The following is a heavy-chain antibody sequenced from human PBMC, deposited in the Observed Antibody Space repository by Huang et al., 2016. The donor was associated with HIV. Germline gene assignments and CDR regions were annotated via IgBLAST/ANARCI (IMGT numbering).Heavy chain of an antibody. V-gene: IGHV3-7*01. J-gene: IGHJ6*02. D-gene: IGHD1-7*01. CDR3: ATKTAGMDI. CDR1: TFTFGAYW. CDR2: IKQDESDK. Sequence: VESGGRSVQPGGSIKLSCVGSTFTFGAYWMSWVRQPPGKGLEWVANIKQDESDKYYVDSVKGRFNISRDNARKVLFLEMDNLRVEDTAMYFCATKTAGMDIWGQGTTVTVSS.